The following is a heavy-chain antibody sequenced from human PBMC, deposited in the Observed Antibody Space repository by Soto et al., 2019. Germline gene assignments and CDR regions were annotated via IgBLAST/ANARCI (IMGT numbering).Heavy chain of an antibody. CDR3: GKGRSGDVGVFY. Sequence: QVQLVQSGAEVKKSGASVKISCKASGYSFTGYYIHWVRQAPGQGFEWMGEISHNSGGTKYAQKFQGRVTMTRDTSITTVYMDLSNLSPDDTAVYYCGKGRSGDVGVFYWGQGTLVTVYS. CDR1: GYSFTGYY. CDR2: ISHNSGGT. V-gene: IGHV1-2*02. D-gene: IGHD1-26*01. J-gene: IGHJ4*02.